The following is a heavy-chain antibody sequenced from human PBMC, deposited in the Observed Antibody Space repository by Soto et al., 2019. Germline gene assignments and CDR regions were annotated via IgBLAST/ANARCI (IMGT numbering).Heavy chain of an antibody. CDR2: IYPGGVNI. CDR3: ARVGQPADP. CDR1: GYSFTSHY. V-gene: IGHV1-46*01. Sequence: EASVKVSCKAIGYSFTSHYMHWVRQAPGQGLEWMGTIYPGGVNIGYAQKFKGRVTMTRDTSASTAYMELSSLRSEDAAVYYCARVGQPADPWGQGTLVTVSS. J-gene: IGHJ5*02.